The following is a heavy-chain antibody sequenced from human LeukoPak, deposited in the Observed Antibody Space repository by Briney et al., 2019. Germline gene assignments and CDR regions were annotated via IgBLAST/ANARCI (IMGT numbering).Heavy chain of an antibody. J-gene: IGHJ4*02. D-gene: IGHD6-19*01. Sequence: GGSLRLSCAASGLTFSVYSMTWVRQAPGKGLEWVSSISASSSSTSYRDSVKGRFTISRDNSKNTLFLQMSSLRVEDTAIYYCATHPGLSSGGVNYWGQGTLVTVSS. CDR1: GLTFSVYS. CDR3: ATHPGLSSGGVNY. CDR2: ISASSSST. V-gene: IGHV3-23*01.